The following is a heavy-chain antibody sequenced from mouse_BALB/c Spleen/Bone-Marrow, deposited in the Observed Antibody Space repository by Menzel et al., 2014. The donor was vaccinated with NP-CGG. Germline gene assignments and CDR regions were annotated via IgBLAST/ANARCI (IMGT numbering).Heavy chain of an antibody. CDR2: IHPSNGRT. CDR3: ARGTARAMMDY. D-gene: IGHD3-2*01. CDR1: GYTFTGYW. V-gene: IGHV1S81*02. Sequence: QVQLQQSGTELVKPGASVKLSCKASGYTFTGYWIHWVKQRPGQGLEWIGEIHPSNGRTNYSEKFKTKATLTVDKSSTTAHMQLRSLTSEDSAVYYCARGTARAMMDYWGQGTSVTVSS. J-gene: IGHJ4*01.